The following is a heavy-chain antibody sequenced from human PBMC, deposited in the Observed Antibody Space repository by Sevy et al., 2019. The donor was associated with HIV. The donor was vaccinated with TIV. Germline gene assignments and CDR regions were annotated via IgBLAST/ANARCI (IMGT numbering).Heavy chain of an antibody. V-gene: IGHV4-59*11. J-gene: IGHJ4*02. Sequence: SETLSLTCTVSGGSITSLYWNWIRQPPGKGLEWIANIYYNGHINYNPSLKSRVTLPLDTSKNQFSLRLCSWTAADTAMYYCAGENAWGRGYSWGQGTLVTVSS. CDR1: GGSITSLY. CDR3: AGENAWGRGYS. D-gene: IGHD1-26*01. CDR2: IYYNGHI.